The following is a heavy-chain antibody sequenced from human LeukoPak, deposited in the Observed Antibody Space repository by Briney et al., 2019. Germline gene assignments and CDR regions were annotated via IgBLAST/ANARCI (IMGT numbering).Heavy chain of an antibody. J-gene: IGHJ4*02. CDR1: RFTFSSYS. CDR2: ISGSGGST. D-gene: IGHD7-27*01. Sequence: PGGSLRLSCAASRFTFSSYSMNWVRQAPGKGLEWVSAISGSGGSTYYADSVKGRFTISRDNSKNTLYLQMNSLRAEDTAVYYCAKDGNWARFENWGQGTLVTVSS. V-gene: IGHV3-23*01. CDR3: AKDGNWARFEN.